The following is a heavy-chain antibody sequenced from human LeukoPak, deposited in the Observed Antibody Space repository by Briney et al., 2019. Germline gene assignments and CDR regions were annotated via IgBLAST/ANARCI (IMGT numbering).Heavy chain of an antibody. V-gene: IGHV4-59*08. CDR3: ARSVRGGTFDY. Sequence: SETLSLTCTVSGGSISSYYWSWIRQPPGKGLEWIGYIYYSGSTNYNPSLKSRVTISVDTSKNQFPLKLSSVTAADTAVYYCARSVRGGTFDYWGQGTLVTVSS. CDR2: IYYSGST. CDR1: GGSISSYY. J-gene: IGHJ4*02. D-gene: IGHD2-15*01.